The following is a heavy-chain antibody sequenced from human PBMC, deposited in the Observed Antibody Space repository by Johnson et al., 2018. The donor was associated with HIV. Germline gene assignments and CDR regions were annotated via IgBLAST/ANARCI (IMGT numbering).Heavy chain of an antibody. CDR2: IRSSGSTI. CDR1: GFTISDYS. V-gene: IGHV3-11*04. D-gene: IGHD3-9*01. J-gene: IGHJ3*02. Sequence: VQLVESGGGLVQPGGSLRLSCAASGFTISDYSMSWIRQAPGKGLEWVSYIRSSGSTIYYADSVKGRFTISRDNSNNTLFLQMNTLRTEDTAIYYCARNRGDILTGYTVYAFEIWGQVKKVTVS. CDR3: ARNRGDILTGYTVYAFEI.